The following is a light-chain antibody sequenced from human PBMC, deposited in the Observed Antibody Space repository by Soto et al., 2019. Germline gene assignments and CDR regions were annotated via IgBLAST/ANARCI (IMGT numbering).Light chain of an antibody. CDR3: QSYATSLNGLYV. CDR1: SSNIGAPYN. J-gene: IGLJ1*01. V-gene: IGLV1-40*01. Sequence: QSVLTQPPSVSGAPGQRVTIFCTGSSSNIGAPYNVHWYQQLPGAAPKLLIFDNSNRASGVPDRFSGSKSGTSASLAITGLQAEDEADYFCQSYATSLNGLYVFGTGTKVTVL. CDR2: DNS.